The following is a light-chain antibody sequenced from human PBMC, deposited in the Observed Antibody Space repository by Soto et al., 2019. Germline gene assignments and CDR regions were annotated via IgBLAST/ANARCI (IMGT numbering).Light chain of an antibody. CDR1: QSVVYSDGNTY. J-gene: IGKJ1*01. CDR2: KVT. V-gene: IGKV2-30*01. CDR3: MQATHWPLT. Sequence: DVVMTQSPNSLPVLLGQPASISCRSSQSVVYSDGNTYLTWFQQRPGQSPRRLIYKVTNRDSGVPDRFSGSGSGTDFALKISRVESEDFGIYYCMQATHWPLTFGQGTKVEMK.